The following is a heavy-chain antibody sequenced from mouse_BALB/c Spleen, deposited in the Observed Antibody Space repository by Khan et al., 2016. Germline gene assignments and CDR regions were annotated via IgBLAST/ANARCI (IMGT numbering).Heavy chain of an antibody. CDR2: ISYSGST. J-gene: IGHJ4*01. Sequence: EVQLQESGPSLVKPSQTLSLTCSATGDSITSGYWNWIRKFPGNNLEYMGYISYSGSTYYNPSLKSRISITRDTSKNQYYLQLNSVTTEDTATYYCARYYGSSYYAMDYWGQGTSVTVSS. CDR1: GDSITSGY. CDR3: ARYYGSSYYAMDY. D-gene: IGHD1-1*01. V-gene: IGHV3-8*02.